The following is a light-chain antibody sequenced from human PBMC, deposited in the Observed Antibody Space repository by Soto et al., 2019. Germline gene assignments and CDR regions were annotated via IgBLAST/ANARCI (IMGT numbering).Light chain of an antibody. CDR3: SSYTSSTTYV. Sequence: QSALTQPASVSGSPGQSITISCTGTNSDVGGYNYVSWYQQHPGKAPKLMMYEVNNRPSAVSNRFPGSRSGNTASLTISGLQAEDEADYYCSSYTSSTTYVFGTGTKV. CDR1: NSDVGGYNY. CDR2: EVN. V-gene: IGLV2-14*01. J-gene: IGLJ1*01.